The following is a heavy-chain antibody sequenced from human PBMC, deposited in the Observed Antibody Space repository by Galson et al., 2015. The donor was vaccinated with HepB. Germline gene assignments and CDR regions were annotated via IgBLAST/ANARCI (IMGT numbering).Heavy chain of an antibody. CDR3: ARDPYDSSGYTH. CDR1: GYTFTSYG. J-gene: IGHJ4*02. Sequence: SVKVSCKASGYTFTSYGISWVRQAPGQGLEWMGWISANNGNTNYAQKLQGRVSMTTDTSTGTAHMELRSLRSDDTAVYYCARDPYDSSGYTHWGQGTLVTVSS. D-gene: IGHD3-22*01. CDR2: ISANNGNT. V-gene: IGHV1-18*04.